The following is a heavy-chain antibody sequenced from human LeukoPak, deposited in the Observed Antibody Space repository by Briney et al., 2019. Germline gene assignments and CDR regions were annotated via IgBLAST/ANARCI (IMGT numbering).Heavy chain of an antibody. CDR3: ARGSGAAAPGQEANHY. J-gene: IGHJ4*02. CDR2: INPNSGDT. V-gene: IGHV1-2*02. CDR1: GYTFTGYY. D-gene: IGHD6-13*01. Sequence: ASVKVSCKASGYTFTGYYMHWVRQAPGQGLEWMGWINPNSGDTNYPQKFQGRVTMTRDTSSSAANMELSRLRYDDTAVYYCARGSGAAAPGQEANHYRGQGTLVTVSS.